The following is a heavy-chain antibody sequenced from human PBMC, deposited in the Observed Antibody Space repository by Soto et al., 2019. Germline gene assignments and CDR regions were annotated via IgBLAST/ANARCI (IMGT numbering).Heavy chain of an antibody. Sequence: GGSLRLSCAASGFTFSSYAMSWVRQAPGKGQDLVSAIRGSGGGTYSADSVKGGFTISRDNSKNTLYLQMNSLRAEDTAVYYCAKATHERLWSGEFSKLPPPLYWFDP. J-gene: IGHJ5*02. CDR1: GFTFSSYA. CDR3: AKATHERLWSGEFSKLPPPLYWFDP. V-gene: IGHV3-23*01. D-gene: IGHD3-10*01. CDR2: IRGSGGGT.